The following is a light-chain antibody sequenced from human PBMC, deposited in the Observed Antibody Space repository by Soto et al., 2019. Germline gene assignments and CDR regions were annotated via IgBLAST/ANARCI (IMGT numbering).Light chain of an antibody. CDR2: DAS. J-gene: IGKJ2*01. CDR3: QQRRT. CDR1: QSVSSY. V-gene: IGKV3-11*01. Sequence: EIVLTQSPATLSLSPGERATLSCRASQSVSSYLACYHQKPGQAPRLLLYDASNGATGIPARFSGSGSGTDFTLTISSLEPEDFAVYYCQQRRTFGQGTQLEIK.